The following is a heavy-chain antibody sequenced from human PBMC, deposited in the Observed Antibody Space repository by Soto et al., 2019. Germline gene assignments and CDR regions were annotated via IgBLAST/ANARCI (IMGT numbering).Heavy chain of an antibody. Sequence: SETLSLTCTVSGVSITGKNFYWGWIRQSPGKGREWIGTLYSGSTFSSLSLKNRVTISVDTSKNHVSLKLRSVAAADKAIYYCATTRGIAVGGSFDYWGQGIQVPVSS. D-gene: IGHD6-19*01. CDR2: LYSGST. CDR1: GVSITGKNFY. CDR3: ATTRGIAVGGSFDY. V-gene: IGHV4-39*01. J-gene: IGHJ4*02.